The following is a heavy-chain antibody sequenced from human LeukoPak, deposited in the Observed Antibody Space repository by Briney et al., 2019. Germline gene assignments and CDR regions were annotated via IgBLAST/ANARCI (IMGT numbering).Heavy chain of an antibody. D-gene: IGHD5-24*01. V-gene: IGHV3-53*01. CDR1: GVSFSTYW. CDR3: ARDPNAGERWLQS. Sequence: QPGGSLRLSCVASGVSFSTYWMSWVRQAPGKGLEWVSVIYSGGSTYYADSVKGRFTISRDNSKNTLYLQMNSLRAEDTAVYYCARDPNAGERWLQSWGQGTLVTVSS. J-gene: IGHJ5*02. CDR2: IYSGGST.